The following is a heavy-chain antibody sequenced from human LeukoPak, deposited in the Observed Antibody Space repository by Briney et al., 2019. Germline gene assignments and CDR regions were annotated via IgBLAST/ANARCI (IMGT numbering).Heavy chain of an antibody. CDR3: ARGTGGYDILTGYYHYYYYGMDV. D-gene: IGHD3-9*01. V-gene: IGHV4-31*03. CDR1: GGSISSGGYY. Sequence: PSETLSLTCTVSGGSISSGGYYWSWIRQHPGKGLEWIGYIYYSGSTYYNPSLKSRVTISVDTSKNQFSLKLSSVTAADTAVYYCARGTGGYDILTGYYHYYYYGMDVWGQGTTVTVSS. CDR2: IYYSGST. J-gene: IGHJ6*02.